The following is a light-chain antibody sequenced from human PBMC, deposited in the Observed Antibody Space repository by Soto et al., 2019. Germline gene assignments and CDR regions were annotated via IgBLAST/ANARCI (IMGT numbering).Light chain of an antibody. CDR2: EVT. V-gene: IGLV2-14*01. Sequence: QSVLTQPASVSGSPGQSITISCTGTSSDVGGYNYVSWYQHHPGKAPKLMISEVTNRPSGVSNRFSGSKSGNTASLTISGLQAEDDADYYCSSYASSSPYVFGTGTKVTVL. CDR3: SSYASSSPYV. CDR1: SSDVGGYNY. J-gene: IGLJ1*01.